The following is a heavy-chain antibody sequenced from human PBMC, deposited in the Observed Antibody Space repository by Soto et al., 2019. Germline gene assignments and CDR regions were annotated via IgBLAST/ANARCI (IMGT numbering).Heavy chain of an antibody. CDR3: ARPRTYYDFLSGSRYAMDV. D-gene: IGHD3-3*01. Sequence: ASVKVSCKASGYTFTGYYMHWVRQAPGQGLEWMGWINPNSGGTNYAQKFQGRVTMTRDTSISTAYMELSRLRSDDKAVYYCARPRTYYDFLSGSRYAMDVWRQGTTVTFSS. CDR2: INPNSGGT. CDR1: GYTFTGYY. V-gene: IGHV1-2*02. J-gene: IGHJ6*02.